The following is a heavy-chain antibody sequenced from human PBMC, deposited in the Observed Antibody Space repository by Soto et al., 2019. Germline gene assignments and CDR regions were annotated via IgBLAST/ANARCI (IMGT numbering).Heavy chain of an antibody. CDR1: GFIFSSCG. Sequence: GGSLRLSCGASGFIFSSCGMNWVRHAPGKGLEWVAFISNDGNTKYYAESLKGRVIISRANSRDTLFLQMNSLRPEDTAAYYCAKEGRYSSSWGHFYYGMDVWGRGTTVTVSS. CDR2: ISNDGNTK. D-gene: IGHD6-13*01. J-gene: IGHJ6*02. CDR3: AKEGRYSSSWGHFYYGMDV. V-gene: IGHV3-30*18.